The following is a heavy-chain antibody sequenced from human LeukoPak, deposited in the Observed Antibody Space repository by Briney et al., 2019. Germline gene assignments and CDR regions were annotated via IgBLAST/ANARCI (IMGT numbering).Heavy chain of an antibody. CDR2: IYPGDSDT. CDR3: ARWGGSGTYKFDY. CDR1: GYSFTSYW. D-gene: IGHD3-10*01. J-gene: IGHJ4*02. Sequence: RGESLKISCKGSGYSFTSYWIGWVRQMPGKGLEGMGSIYPGDSDTRYRSSFEGQVTISADKSISTAYLQWRSLKASDTAIYYCARWGGSGTYKFDYWSQGTLVTVSS. V-gene: IGHV5-51*01.